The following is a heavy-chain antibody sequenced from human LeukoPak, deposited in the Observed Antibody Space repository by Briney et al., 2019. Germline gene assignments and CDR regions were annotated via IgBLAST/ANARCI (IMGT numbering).Heavy chain of an antibody. D-gene: IGHD3-3*01. J-gene: IGHJ5*02. CDR1: GFRFSSFW. Sequence: GGSLRPSCVVSGFRFSSFWMSWVRQAPGKGLEWVANINQDGGDKYYVDSVKGRFNISRDNAKDSLHLQMDSLRAEDTAVYYCARVGSVDLKWFNPWGQGKMVTVSS. CDR3: ARVGSVDLKWFNP. CDR2: INQDGGDK. V-gene: IGHV3-7*01.